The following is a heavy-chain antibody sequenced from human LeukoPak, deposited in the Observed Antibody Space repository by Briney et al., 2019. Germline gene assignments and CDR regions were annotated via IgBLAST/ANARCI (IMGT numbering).Heavy chain of an antibody. CDR1: GFTFSSYA. CDR2: ISYDGSNK. V-gene: IGHV3-30*04. Sequence: GRSLRLSRAASGFTFSSYAMHWVRQAPGKGLEWVAVISYDGSNKYYADSVKGRFTISRDNSKNTLYLQMNSLRAEDTAVYYCARGMEYQLLLVDYWGQGTLVTVSS. J-gene: IGHJ4*02. CDR3: ARGMEYQLLLVDY. D-gene: IGHD2-2*01.